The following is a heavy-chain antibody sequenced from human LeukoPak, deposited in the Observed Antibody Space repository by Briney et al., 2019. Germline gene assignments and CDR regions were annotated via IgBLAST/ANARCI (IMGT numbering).Heavy chain of an antibody. CDR3: AREWAAMVSYYYYYYMDV. CDR1: DGSITNND. D-gene: IGHD5-18*01. V-gene: IGHV4-59*01. Sequence: SETLSLTCTVSDGSITNNDWSWVRQTPGKGLEFIGYVHYSGTTNYNPSLRSRVTISIDTSRKHFFLKLKSVTAADTAVYYCAREWAAMVSYYYYYYMDVWGKGTTVTVSS. CDR2: VHYSGTT. J-gene: IGHJ6*03.